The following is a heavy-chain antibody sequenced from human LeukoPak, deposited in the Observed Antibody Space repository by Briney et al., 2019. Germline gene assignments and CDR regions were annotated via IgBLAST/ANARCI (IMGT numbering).Heavy chain of an antibody. J-gene: IGHJ4*02. CDR3: ARTPGGDYVWGSYRYTLPSPPFDY. D-gene: IGHD3-16*02. CDR1: GYTFTSYG. V-gene: IGHV1-18*01. CDR2: ISAYNGTT. Sequence: ASVKVSCKASGYTFTSYGISWVRQAPGQGLEWMGWISAYNGTTNYAQKLQGRVTMTTDTSTSTAYMELRSLRSDDTAVYYCARTPGGDYVWGSYRYTLPSPPFDYWGQGTLVTVSS.